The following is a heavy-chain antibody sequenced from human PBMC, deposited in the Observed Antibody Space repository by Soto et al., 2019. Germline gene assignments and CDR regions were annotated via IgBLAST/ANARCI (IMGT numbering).Heavy chain of an antibody. J-gene: IGHJ6*02. D-gene: IGHD5-12*01. V-gene: IGHV3-30*18. Sequence: GGSLRLSCAASGFTFSSYGMHWVRQAPGKGLEWVAVISYDGSNKNYADSVKGRFTISRDNSKNTLYLQMNSLRAEDTAVYYCAKDWLLRYYYYYGMDVWGQGTTVTVSS. CDR2: ISYDGSNK. CDR1: GFTFSSYG. CDR3: AKDWLLRYYYYYGMDV.